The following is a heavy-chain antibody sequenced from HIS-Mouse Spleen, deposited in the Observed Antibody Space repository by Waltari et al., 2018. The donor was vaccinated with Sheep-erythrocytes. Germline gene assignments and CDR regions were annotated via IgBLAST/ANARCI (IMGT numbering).Heavy chain of an antibody. CDR2: IYYSGST. J-gene: IGHJ4*02. Sequence: QLQLQESGPGLVKPSETLSLTCTVSCGSISSSSYYWGWIRQPPGKGLEWIGSIYYSGSTYYNPSLNGRVTISVDTSKNQFSLKLSSVTGADTAVYYCARLYYYDSSGYYFDYWGQGTLVTVSS. CDR1: CGSISSSSYY. D-gene: IGHD3-22*01. CDR3: ARLYYYDSSGYYFDY. V-gene: IGHV4-39*01.